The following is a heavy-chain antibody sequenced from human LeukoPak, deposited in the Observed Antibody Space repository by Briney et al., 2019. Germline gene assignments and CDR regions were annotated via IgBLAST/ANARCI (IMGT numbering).Heavy chain of an antibody. J-gene: IGHJ3*02. Sequence: ASVKVSCKASGYTFTSYGISWVRQAPGQGLEWMGQVIAIFGDTEYAQKFQGRLTITADESSSTAYMELRSLRSEDTAMYYCARFPNVVAPSIGAIDIWGQGTMVIVSS. V-gene: IGHV1-69*13. CDR2: VIAIFGDT. CDR3: ARFPNVVAPSIGAIDI. D-gene: IGHD2-15*01. CDR1: GYTFTSYG.